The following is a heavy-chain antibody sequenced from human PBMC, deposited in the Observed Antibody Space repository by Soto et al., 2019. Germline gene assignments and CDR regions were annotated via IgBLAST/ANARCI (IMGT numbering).Heavy chain of an antibody. V-gene: IGHV1-69*06. CDR3: SRDRGRQYESRGYYCIGYFDL. CDR1: RCTFSSYA. CDR2: LSPIFGTA. J-gene: IGHJ2*01. D-gene: IGHD3-22*01. Sequence: GVSVTVSYKPSRCTFSSYAISWLRQAPGPGLEWVGGLSPIFGTANYAQNFQGRVTITADKSTSTAYLELSSLRSDGTAVYYRSRDRGRQYESRGYYCIGYFDLWGRGTRVTVSS.